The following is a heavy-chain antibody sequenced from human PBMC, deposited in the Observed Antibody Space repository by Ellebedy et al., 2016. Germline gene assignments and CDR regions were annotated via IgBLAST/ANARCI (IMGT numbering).Heavy chain of an antibody. CDR3: AMWGEWELLGWFDP. D-gene: IGHD1-26*01. V-gene: IGHV4-39*07. CDR1: GGSISSSSYY. Sequence: SETLSLXCTVSGGSISSSSYYWGWIRQPPGKGLEWIGSIYYSGSTYYNPSLKSRVTISVDTSKNQFSLKLSSVTAADTAVYYCAMWGEWELLGWFDPWGQGTLVTVSS. J-gene: IGHJ5*02. CDR2: IYYSGST.